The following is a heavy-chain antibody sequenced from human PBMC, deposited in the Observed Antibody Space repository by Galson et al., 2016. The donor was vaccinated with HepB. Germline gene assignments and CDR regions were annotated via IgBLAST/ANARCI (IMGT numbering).Heavy chain of an antibody. J-gene: IGHJ4*02. CDR1: GGSISSSY. V-gene: IGHV4-59*12. CDR3: ARRRYNWPNDY. CDR2: IYYSGSI. Sequence: SETLSLTCTVSGGSISSSYWSWIRQPPGKGLEWIGYIYYSGSINYNPSLKSRVTISVDPSKNQFSLKMSSMTAADTALYYCARRRYNWPNDYWGQGTLVTVSS. D-gene: IGHD1-1*01.